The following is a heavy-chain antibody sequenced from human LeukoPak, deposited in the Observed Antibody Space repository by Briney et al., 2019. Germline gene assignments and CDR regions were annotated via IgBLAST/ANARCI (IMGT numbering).Heavy chain of an antibody. CDR3: ARGPQWLETIFDY. J-gene: IGHJ4*02. Sequence: GGSLRLSCAASGSTFSSYWMHWVRQAPGKGLVWVSRINTDGSSTSYADSVKGRFTISRDNAKNTLYLQMNSLRAEDTAVYYCARGPQWLETIFDYWGQGTLVTVSS. CDR2: INTDGSST. V-gene: IGHV3-74*01. CDR1: GSTFSSYW. D-gene: IGHD6-19*01.